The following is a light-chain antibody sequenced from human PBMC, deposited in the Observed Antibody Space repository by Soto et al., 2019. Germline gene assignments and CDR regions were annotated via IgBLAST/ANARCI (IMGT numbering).Light chain of an antibody. V-gene: IGKV1-27*01. Sequence: DIQMTQSPSSLSASVGDRVTITCRASQVISNYLAWYQQKPGKVPKLLIYAASTLQSGVPSRFSGSGSGTDFTLTISSLQPEDVANYYCQKYNSAPPTFGQGTKLEIK. CDR1: QVISNY. J-gene: IGKJ2*01. CDR3: QKYNSAPPT. CDR2: AAS.